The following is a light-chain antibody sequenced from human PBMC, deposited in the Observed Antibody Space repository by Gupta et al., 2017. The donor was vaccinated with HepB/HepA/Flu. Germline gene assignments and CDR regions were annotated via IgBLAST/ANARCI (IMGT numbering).Light chain of an antibody. Sequence: ELVLTQSPATLSLSPGERATLSCRASQSVSSYLAWYQQKPGQAPRLLIYDASNRATGIPARFSGSGSGTDFTLTISSLEPEDFAVYYCQQRSNGPLFTFGPGTKVDIK. V-gene: IGKV3-11*01. J-gene: IGKJ3*01. CDR3: QQRSNGPLFT. CDR2: DAS. CDR1: QSVSSY.